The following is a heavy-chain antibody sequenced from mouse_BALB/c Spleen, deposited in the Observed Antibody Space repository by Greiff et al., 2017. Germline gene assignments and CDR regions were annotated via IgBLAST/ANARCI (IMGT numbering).Heavy chain of an antibody. CDR2: ISTYYGDA. V-gene: IGHV1S137*01. CDR1: GYTFTDYA. J-gene: IGHJ4*01. CDR3: ARWGDSSYENAMDY. Sequence: QVQLKESGAELVRPGVSVKISCKGSGYTFTDYAMHWVKQSHAKSLEWIGVISTYYGDASYNQKFKGKATMTVDKSSSTAYMELARLTSEDSAIYYCARWGDSSYENAMDYWGQGTSVTVSS. D-gene: IGHD1-1*01.